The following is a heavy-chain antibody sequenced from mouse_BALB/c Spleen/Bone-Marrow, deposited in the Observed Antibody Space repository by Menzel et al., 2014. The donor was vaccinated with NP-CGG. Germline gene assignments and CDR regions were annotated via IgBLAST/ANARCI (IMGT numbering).Heavy chain of an antibody. CDR2: IYPGDGET. J-gene: IGHJ2*01. V-gene: IGHV1-80*01. CDR1: GYAFSSFW. Sequence: VMLVESGAELVRPGSSVKISCKASGYAFSSFWMNWVKQRPGQGLEWIGQIYPGDGETNYNGKFKGKATLTADKSSSTAYMQLSSLTSEDSAVYFCARDDYGPDYWGQGTTLTVSS. D-gene: IGHD2-4*01. CDR3: ARDDYGPDY.